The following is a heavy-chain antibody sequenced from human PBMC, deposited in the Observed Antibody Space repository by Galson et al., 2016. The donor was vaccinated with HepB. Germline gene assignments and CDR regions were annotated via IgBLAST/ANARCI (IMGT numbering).Heavy chain of an antibody. Sequence: SLRLSCAASGFIFSDAWMSWVRQAPGEGLVWVGRIGSQTDGETTNYAAPVKDRFTISRDDSKRILYLQMNSLKIEDTALYYCYRMVRRHENAFDIWGQGTMVTVFS. CDR2: IGSQTDGETT. J-gene: IGHJ3*02. V-gene: IGHV3-15*04. CDR1: GFIFSDAW. CDR3: YRMVRRHENAFDI. D-gene: IGHD3-10*01.